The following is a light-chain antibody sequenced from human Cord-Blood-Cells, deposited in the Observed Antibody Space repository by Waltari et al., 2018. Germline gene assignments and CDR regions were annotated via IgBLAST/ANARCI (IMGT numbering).Light chain of an antibody. CDR2: DVS. Sequence: SALTLTASASAPPVQSFTISCTGTGSDEGGCNYVSWYQQHPGKAPKLMIYDVSNRPSGVSNRFSGSKSGNTASLTISGLQAEDEADYYCSSYTSSSTYVVFGGGTKLTVL. V-gene: IGLV2-14*01. CDR3: SSYTSSSTYVV. CDR1: GSDEGGCNY. J-gene: IGLJ2*01.